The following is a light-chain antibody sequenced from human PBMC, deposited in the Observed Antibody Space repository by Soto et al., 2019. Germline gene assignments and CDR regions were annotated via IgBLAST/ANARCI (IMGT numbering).Light chain of an antibody. V-gene: IGKV3-11*01. CDR2: DAS. J-gene: IGKJ4*01. CDR1: QSVRNY. Sequence: EIVLTQSPATLSLSPGERATLSCRASQSVRNYLVWYQQKVGQAPRLLIYDASNRATGIPPRFSGSGSGTDLTLTISSLEPADFGIYYCQKRNEWPLTVGGGTKVEIK. CDR3: QKRNEWPLT.